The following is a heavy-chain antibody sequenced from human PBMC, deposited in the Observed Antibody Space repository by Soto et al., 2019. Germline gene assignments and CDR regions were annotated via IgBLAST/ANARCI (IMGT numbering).Heavy chain of an antibody. CDR2: INTNSGGT. CDR3: AIAFVSNTPGIAVAGTRSDAFDI. CDR1: GYTFTGYY. D-gene: IGHD6-19*01. V-gene: IGHV1-2*04. J-gene: IGHJ3*02. Sequence: ASVKVSCKASGYTFTGYYMHWVRQAPGQGLEWMGWINTNSGGTNYAQKFQGWVTMTRDTSISTAYMKLSRLRSDDTAVYYCAIAFVSNTPGIAVAGTRSDAFDIWGQGTMVTVSS.